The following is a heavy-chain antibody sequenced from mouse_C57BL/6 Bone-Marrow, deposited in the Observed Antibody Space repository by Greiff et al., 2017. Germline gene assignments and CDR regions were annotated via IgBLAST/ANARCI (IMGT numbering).Heavy chain of an antibody. Sequence: VQLQQPGAELVKPGASVKMSCKASGYTFTSYWITWVKQRPGQGLEWIGDIYPRSGNTYYNEKFKGKATLTADKSSSTAYMELRSLTSEDSAVYFCARTLDGYYPPWFAYWGQGTLVTVSA. CDR2: IYPRSGNT. J-gene: IGHJ3*01. CDR1: GYTFTSYW. V-gene: IGHV1-55*01. D-gene: IGHD2-3*01. CDR3: ARTLDGYYPPWFAY.